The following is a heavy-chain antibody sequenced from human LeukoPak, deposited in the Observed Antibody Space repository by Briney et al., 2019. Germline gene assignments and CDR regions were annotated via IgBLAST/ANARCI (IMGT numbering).Heavy chain of an antibody. CDR2: IVVGSGNT. CDR3: AAEAAYYYDSRDAFDV. J-gene: IGHJ3*01. V-gene: IGHV1-58*01. Sequence: SVKVSCKASGFTFTSSAVQWVRQAREQRLEWIGWIVVGSGNTNYAQKFQERVTITRDMSTSLVYMELSSLRSEDTAVYYCAAEAAYYYDSRDAFDVWGQGTMVTVSS. CDR1: GFTFTSSA. D-gene: IGHD3-22*01.